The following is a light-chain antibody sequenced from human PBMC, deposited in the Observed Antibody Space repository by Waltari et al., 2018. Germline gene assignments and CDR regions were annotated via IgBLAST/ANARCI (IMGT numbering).Light chain of an antibody. J-gene: IGKJ4*01. V-gene: IGKV4-1*01. CDR3: QQYYSTPPT. CDR2: WAS. Sequence: DIVMTQSPDSLAVSLGERATINCKPSQSGLYSSNNKNYLAWYQQKPGQPPKLLIYWASTRESGVPDRFSGSGSGTDFTLTISRLQAEDVAVYYCQQYYSTPPTFGGGTKVEIK. CDR1: QSGLYSSNNKNY.